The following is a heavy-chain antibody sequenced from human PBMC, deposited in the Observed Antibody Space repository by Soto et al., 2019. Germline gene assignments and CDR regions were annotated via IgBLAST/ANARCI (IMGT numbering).Heavy chain of an antibody. CDR2: IYPGDSDT. Sequence: GESLKISCKGSGYSFTSYWIGWVRQMPGKGLEWMGIIYPGDSDTRYSPSFQGQATISADKSISTAYLQWSSLKASDTAMYYCAKVRHFYDSSGYPPPHGAFDIWGQGTMVTVSS. CDR1: GYSFTSYW. CDR3: AKVRHFYDSSGYPPPHGAFDI. D-gene: IGHD3-22*01. V-gene: IGHV5-51*01. J-gene: IGHJ3*02.